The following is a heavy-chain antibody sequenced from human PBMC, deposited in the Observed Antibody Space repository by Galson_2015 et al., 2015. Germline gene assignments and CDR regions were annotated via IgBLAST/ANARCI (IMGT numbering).Heavy chain of an antibody. CDR3: ASYYDSSGCFDAFDI. CDR1: EFTFSNYW. V-gene: IGHV3-7*03. J-gene: IGHJ3*02. Sequence: SLRLSCAASEFTFSNYWMSWVRQAPGKRLEWVASIKQDGSEKYYVDSVKGRFTISRDNAKKSLYLQMNSLRAEDTAVYYCASYYDSSGCFDAFDIWGQGTMVTVSS. D-gene: IGHD3-22*01. CDR2: IKQDGSEK.